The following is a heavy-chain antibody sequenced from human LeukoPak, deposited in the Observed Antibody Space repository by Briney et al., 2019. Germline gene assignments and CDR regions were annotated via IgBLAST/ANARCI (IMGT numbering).Heavy chain of an antibody. V-gene: IGHV1-18*01. D-gene: IGHD3-16*01. Sequence: ASVKVSCKASGYTFTSYGIIWVRQAPGQGLEWMGWISAYNGNTNYAQKLQGRVTMTTDTSTSTAYMELRSLRSDDTAVYYCARGGGRRYYDYVWGSNFDYWGQGTLVTVSS. J-gene: IGHJ4*02. CDR2: ISAYNGNT. CDR3: ARGGGRRYYDYVWGSNFDY. CDR1: GYTFTSYG.